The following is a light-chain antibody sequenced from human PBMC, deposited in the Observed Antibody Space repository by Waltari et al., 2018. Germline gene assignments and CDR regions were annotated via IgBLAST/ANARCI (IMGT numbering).Light chain of an antibody. CDR2: DAS. Sequence: AIQLTQSPSSLSASVGDSVTITCRTSQGVSSDLAWYQQKPGQPPKLLMYDASILDSGVPSRFSGSGSGADFTLTISSLQPDDFATYCCQQFNSYPWTFGRGTKVEI. V-gene: IGKV1-13*02. CDR1: QGVSSD. CDR3: QQFNSYPWT. J-gene: IGKJ1*01.